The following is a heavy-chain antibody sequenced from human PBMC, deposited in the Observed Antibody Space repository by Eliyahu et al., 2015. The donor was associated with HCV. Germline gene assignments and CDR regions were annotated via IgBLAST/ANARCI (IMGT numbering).Heavy chain of an antibody. D-gene: IGHD6-13*01. CDR1: GGSISSSSYY. V-gene: IGHV4-39*01. CDR3: ARHSMLGPGIASPTLGMDY. Sequence: QLQLQESGPGLVKPSETLSLXCTVSGGSISSSSYYWGWIRQPPGKGLEWIGSIYYSGSTYYNPSLKSRVTISVDTSKNQFSLKLSSVTAADTAVYYCARHSMLGPGIASPTLGMDYWGQGTLVTVSS. J-gene: IGHJ4*02. CDR2: IYYSGST.